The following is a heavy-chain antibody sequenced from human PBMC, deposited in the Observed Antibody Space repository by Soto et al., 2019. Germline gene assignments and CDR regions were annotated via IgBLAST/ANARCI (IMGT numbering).Heavy chain of an antibody. V-gene: IGHV4-34*01. Sequence: SETLSLTCAVYGGSFSCYYWSWIRQPPGKGLEWIGEINHSGSTNYNPSLKSRVTISVDTSKNQFSLKLSSVTAADTAVYYCARGGAYYDILTGPTRLPNYFDYWGQGTLVTVSS. CDR3: ARGGAYYDILTGPTRLPNYFDY. D-gene: IGHD3-9*01. CDR2: INHSGST. J-gene: IGHJ4*02. CDR1: GGSFSCYY.